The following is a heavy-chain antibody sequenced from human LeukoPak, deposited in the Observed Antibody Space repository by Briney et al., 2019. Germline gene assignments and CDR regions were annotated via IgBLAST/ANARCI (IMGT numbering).Heavy chain of an antibody. CDR3: AKMTAVTGDYFDS. Sequence: PGKSLRLSCAASEFTFSSYGMHWVRQAPGKGLEWVAVISYDGSNKYYADSVKGRFTISRDNSKNTLSLEMNSLRADDTAVYYCAKMTAVTGDYFDSWGQETLVTVSS. V-gene: IGHV3-30*18. J-gene: IGHJ4*02. CDR1: EFTFSSYG. D-gene: IGHD4-17*01. CDR2: ISYDGSNK.